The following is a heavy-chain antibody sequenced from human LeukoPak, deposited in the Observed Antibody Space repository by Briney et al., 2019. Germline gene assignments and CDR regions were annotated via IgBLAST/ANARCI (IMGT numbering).Heavy chain of an antibody. CDR1: GFTFSRYD. V-gene: IGHV3-23*01. J-gene: IGHJ3*02. Sequence: GGSLRLSCTASGFTFSRYDMSWVRQAPGKGLEWVSGISDSAGTTYYADSVKGRFSISRDSSKNTLNLQMNSLRAEDAAVYYCAKSYYYGSGDYSLTAFDIWGQGTMVTVSS. CDR2: ISDSAGTT. D-gene: IGHD3-10*01. CDR3: AKSYYYGSGDYSLTAFDI.